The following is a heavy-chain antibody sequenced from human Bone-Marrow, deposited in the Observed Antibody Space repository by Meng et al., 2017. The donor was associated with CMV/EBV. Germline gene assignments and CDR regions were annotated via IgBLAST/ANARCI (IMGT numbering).Heavy chain of an antibody. V-gene: IGHV3-21*01. D-gene: IGHD2-8*01. Sequence: GGSLSCAASGFTFSNYGMNWVRQAPGKGLEWVSSISGGSRSIYYADSVKGRFTISRDNAKNSLYLQMNSLRAEDTAVYYCARESVSWGQGTLVTVSS. CDR2: ISGGSRSI. CDR3: ARESVS. J-gene: IGHJ4*02. CDR1: GFTFSNYG.